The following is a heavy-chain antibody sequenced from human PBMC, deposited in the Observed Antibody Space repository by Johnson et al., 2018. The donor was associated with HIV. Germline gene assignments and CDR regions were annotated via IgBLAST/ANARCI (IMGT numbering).Heavy chain of an antibody. Sequence: VQLMESGGGVVRPGGSLRLSCAASGFTFDDYGMSWVRQAPGKGLEWVAGINWNGGSTGYAVSVKGRFTISRDNAKNSLYLQMNSLRAEDTALYYCARDLTHYYDSHDAFDIWGQGTMVTVSS. CDR3: ARDLTHYYDSHDAFDI. CDR1: GFTFDDYG. J-gene: IGHJ3*02. D-gene: IGHD3-22*01. V-gene: IGHV3-20*04. CDR2: INWNGGST.